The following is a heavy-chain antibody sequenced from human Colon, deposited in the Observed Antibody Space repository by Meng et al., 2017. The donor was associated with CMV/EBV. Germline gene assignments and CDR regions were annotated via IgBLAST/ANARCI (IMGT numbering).Heavy chain of an antibody. V-gene: IGHV3-53*01. CDR2: IYASGTT. CDR1: GFSVSGNY. Sequence: DVQLAASGGGLIQPGGSLRLSCTASGFSVSGNYMSWVRQAPVKGLEWVSVIYASGTTYYADSVRGRFTISRDHSKNTLYLQMNSLRAEDTSMYYCARSSKNYFLDYWGQGTLVTVSS. D-gene: IGHD2/OR15-2a*01. J-gene: IGHJ4*02. CDR3: ARSSKNYFLDY.